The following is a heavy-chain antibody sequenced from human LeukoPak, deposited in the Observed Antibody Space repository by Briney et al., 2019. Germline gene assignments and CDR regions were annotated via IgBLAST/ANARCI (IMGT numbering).Heavy chain of an antibody. CDR2: INHSGST. V-gene: IGHV4-34*01. D-gene: IGHD2-8*02. CDR1: GGSFSGYY. J-gene: IGHJ6*03. CDR3: ARGLVRYYYYYMDV. Sequence: PSETLSLTCAVYGGSFSGYYWSWIRQPPGKGLEWIWEINHSGSTNYNPSLKSRVTISVDTSKNQFSLKLSSVTAADTAVYYCARGLVRYYYYYMDVWGKGTTVTVSS.